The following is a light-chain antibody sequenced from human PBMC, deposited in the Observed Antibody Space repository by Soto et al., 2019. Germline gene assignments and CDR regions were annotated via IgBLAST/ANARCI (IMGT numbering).Light chain of an antibody. J-gene: IGKJ2*01. CDR3: QQRSTWPTT. Sequence: EIVLTQSPATLSLSPGERATLSCRASQSVGSSLAWYQQKAGQAPRLLIYDPFNRATGIPARFSGSGFGTDFTLPISSLEPEDFAVYYCQQRSTWPTTFGQGTKLDIK. CDR2: DPF. CDR1: QSVGSS. V-gene: IGKV3-11*01.